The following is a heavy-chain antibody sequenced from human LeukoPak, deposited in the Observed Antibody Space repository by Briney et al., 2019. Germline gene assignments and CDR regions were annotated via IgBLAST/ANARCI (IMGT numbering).Heavy chain of an antibody. J-gene: IGHJ5*02. D-gene: IGHD1-26*01. CDR2: IIPIFGTA. CDR3: ARARRIVGATMGWFDP. CDR1: GGTFSSYA. Sequence: EASVKVSCKASGGTFSSYAISWVRQAPGQGLEWMGGIIPIFGTANYAQKFQGRVTITADESTSTAYMELSSLRSEDTAVYYCARARRIVGATMGWFDPWGQGTLVTVSS. V-gene: IGHV1-69*13.